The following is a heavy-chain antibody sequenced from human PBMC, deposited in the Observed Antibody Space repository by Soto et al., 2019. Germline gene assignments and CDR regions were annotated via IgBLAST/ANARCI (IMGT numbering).Heavy chain of an antibody. J-gene: IGHJ4*02. V-gene: IGHV3-9*01. D-gene: IGHD6-19*01. CDR2: ISWNSGSV. CDR3: AKPRGEWLVWGFDY. Sequence: EVQLVESGGGLVQPGRSLRLSCAASGFTFDDYAMHWVRQAPGKGLEWVSGISWNSGSVGYADSVKGRFTISRDNPKNSLYLQMSRVRPEDTALYYCAKPRGEWLVWGFDYWGQGTLVTVSS. CDR1: GFTFDDYA.